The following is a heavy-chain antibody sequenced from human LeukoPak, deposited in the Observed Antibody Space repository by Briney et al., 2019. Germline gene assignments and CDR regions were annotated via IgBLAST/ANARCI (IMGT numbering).Heavy chain of an antibody. J-gene: IGHJ6*02. CDR2: ISAYNGNT. Sequence: ASVKVSCKASGYTFTSYGISWVRQAPGQGLEWMGWISAYNGNTNYAQKLQGRVTMTTDTSTSTAYMELSSLRSEDTAVYYCATGGYSYGHYYYYGMDVWGQGTTVTVSS. D-gene: IGHD5-18*01. V-gene: IGHV1-18*01. CDR3: ATGGYSYGHYYYYGMDV. CDR1: GYTFTSYG.